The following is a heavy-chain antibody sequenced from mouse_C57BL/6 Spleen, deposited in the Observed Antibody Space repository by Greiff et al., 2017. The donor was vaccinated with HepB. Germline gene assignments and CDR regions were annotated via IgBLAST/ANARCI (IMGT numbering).Heavy chain of an antibody. CDR1: GFTFSSYA. D-gene: IGHD2-1*01. CDR2: ISDGGSYT. CDR3: ARGDYGNYLAWFAY. Sequence: EVMLVESGGGLVKPGGSLKLSCAASGFTFSSYAMSWVRQTPEKRLEWVATISDGGSYTYYPDNGKGRFTISRDNAKNNLYLQMSHLKSEDTAMYYCARGDYGNYLAWFAYWGQGTLVTVSA. V-gene: IGHV5-4*03. J-gene: IGHJ3*01.